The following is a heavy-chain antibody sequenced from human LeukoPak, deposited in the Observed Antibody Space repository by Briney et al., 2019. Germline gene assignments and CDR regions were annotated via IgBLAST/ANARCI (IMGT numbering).Heavy chain of an antibody. V-gene: IGHV3-30*03. CDR2: LSDDGSNK. J-gene: IGHJ4*02. D-gene: IGHD2-2*02. Sequence: GGSLRLYCAASGFTCGSYGMHWVGPAPRQGLLWVAVLSDDGSNKYYVDSVKGRFTISRDNSKNTLYLQMNSLRAEDTAVFYCASSPTYCSNTSCYINYWGQGALVTVSS. CDR1: GFTCGSYG. CDR3: ASSPTYCSNTSCYINY.